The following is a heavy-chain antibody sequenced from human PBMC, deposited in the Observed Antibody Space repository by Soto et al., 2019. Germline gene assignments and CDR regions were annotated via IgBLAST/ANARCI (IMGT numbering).Heavy chain of an antibody. V-gene: IGHV1-8*01. Sequence: QVQLVQSGAEVKEPGASVKVSCQASGYALSNNDISWVRQATGQGLEWMGWMNPNSGNGGYAQKFQGRVTMTRDTSTSTAYMELSSLASDDTAIYYCVRMATSGTLNWFDPWGQGTLVTVSS. CDR2: MNPNSGNG. J-gene: IGHJ5*02. CDR3: VRMATSGTLNWFDP. CDR1: GYALSNND.